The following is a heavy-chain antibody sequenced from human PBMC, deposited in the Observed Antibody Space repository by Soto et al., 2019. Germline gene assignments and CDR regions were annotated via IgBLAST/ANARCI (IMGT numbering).Heavy chain of an antibody. CDR1: GGSIGDSTYY. CDR2: VFHSGST. CDR3: AKDNREYSSSSVQYYYYGMDV. Sequence: SETLSLTCTVSGGSIGDSTYYWGWIRQSPGKGLEWLGSVFHSGSTHYNPSLKSRVSIAVDTSKSQFSLKLRSVTAADTAVYYCAKDNREYSSSSVQYYYYGMDVWGQGTTVTVSS. J-gene: IGHJ6*02. D-gene: IGHD6-6*01. V-gene: IGHV4-39*02.